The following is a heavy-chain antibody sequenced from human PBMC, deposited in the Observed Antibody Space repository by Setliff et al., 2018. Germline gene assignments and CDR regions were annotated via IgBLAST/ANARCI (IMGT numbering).Heavy chain of an antibody. V-gene: IGHV4-34*01. CDR2: INHSGST. Sequence: KPSETLSLTCAVYGGSFSGYYWSWIRQPPGKGLEWIGEINHSGSTNYNPSLKSRVTISVDTSKNQFSLKLSSVTAADTAVYYCARGGYYGSGSYKHWGQGTLVTVSS. CDR3: ARGGYYGSGSYKH. J-gene: IGHJ4*02. CDR1: GGSFSGYY. D-gene: IGHD3-10*01.